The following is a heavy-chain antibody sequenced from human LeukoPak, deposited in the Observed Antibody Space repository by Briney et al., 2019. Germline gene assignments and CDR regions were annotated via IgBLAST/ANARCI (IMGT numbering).Heavy chain of an antibody. Sequence: ASVKVSCKASGYTFTSYYMHWVRQAPGQGLEWMGIINPSGGSTSHAQKFQGRVTMTWDTSTSTVYMELSSLRSEDTAVYYCARDNIAVAGPRDYYGMDVWGQGTTVTVSS. V-gene: IGHV1-46*01. CDR1: GYTFTSYY. J-gene: IGHJ6*02. CDR2: INPSGGST. D-gene: IGHD6-19*01. CDR3: ARDNIAVAGPRDYYGMDV.